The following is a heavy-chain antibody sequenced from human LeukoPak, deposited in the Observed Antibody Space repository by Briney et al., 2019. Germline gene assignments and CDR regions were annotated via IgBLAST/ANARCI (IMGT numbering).Heavy chain of an antibody. Sequence: GGSLRLSCASSGFPVSRNYMSWVRQAPGKGLEWVSVIYSGGSTYYADSVKGRFTISRDNSKNTLYLQMNSLRAEDTAVYYCARLGYCSGGSCYPGAFDIWGQGTMVTVSS. D-gene: IGHD2-15*01. J-gene: IGHJ3*02. CDR1: GFPVSRNY. CDR3: ARLGYCSGGSCYPGAFDI. CDR2: IYSGGST. V-gene: IGHV3-53*01.